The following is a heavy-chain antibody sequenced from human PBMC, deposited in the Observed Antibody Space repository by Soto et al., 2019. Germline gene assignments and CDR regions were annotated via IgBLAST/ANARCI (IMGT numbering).Heavy chain of an antibody. D-gene: IGHD3-16*01. V-gene: IGHV1-3*01. CDR3: ARTRSSLRPHFDY. CDR1: GYTYASYA. J-gene: IGHJ4*02. CDR2: INAGNGNT. Sequence: GASVKVSCKDSGYTYASYARHWVRQAPGQRLEWMGWINAGNGNTKYSQKFQGRVTITRDTSASTAYMELSSLRSEDTAVYYCARTRSSLRPHFDYWGQGTLVTVS.